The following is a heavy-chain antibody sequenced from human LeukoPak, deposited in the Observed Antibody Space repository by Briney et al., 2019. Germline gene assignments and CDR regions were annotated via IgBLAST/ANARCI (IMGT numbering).Heavy chain of an antibody. J-gene: IGHJ5*02. D-gene: IGHD6-13*01. CDR1: GGSFSGYY. Sequence: PSETLSLTCAVYGGSFSGYYWSWIRQPPGKGLEWMGEINHSGSTNYNPSLKSRVTISVDTSKNQFSLKLSSVTAADTAVYYCARYRLAAAGRGALNWFDPWGQGTLVTVSS. CDR3: ARYRLAAAGRGALNWFDP. CDR2: INHSGST. V-gene: IGHV4-34*01.